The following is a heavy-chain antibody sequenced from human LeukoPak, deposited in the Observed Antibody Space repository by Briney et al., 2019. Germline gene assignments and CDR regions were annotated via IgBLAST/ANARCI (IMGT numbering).Heavy chain of an antibody. J-gene: IGHJ4*02. CDR3: ARKTPRFGDYDY. CDR2: IYSAGST. D-gene: IGHD2-15*01. V-gene: IGHV3-66*01. CDR1: GFTFNSYA. Sequence: PGGSLRLSCAASGFTFNSYAMSWVRQAPGKGLEWVSLIYSAGSTYYADSVKGRFTISRDNSKNTLYLQMNSLRAEDTAVYYCARKTPRFGDYDYWGQGTLVTVSS.